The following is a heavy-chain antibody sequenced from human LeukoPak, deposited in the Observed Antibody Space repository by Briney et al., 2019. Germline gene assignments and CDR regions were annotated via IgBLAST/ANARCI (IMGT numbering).Heavy chain of an antibody. CDR3: ARGTGDSCKD. CDR1: GDSVSSNSAS. CDR2: TYYRSKRRN. D-gene: IGHD3-22*01. Sequence: SQTLSLTCAISGDSVSSNSASWNWIRPSPSRGLEWLGRTYYRSKRRNDYAVSVKSRITISPDTSKNQFSLQLNSVTPEDTAVYYCARGTGDSCKDWGLGTLVTVSS. J-gene: IGHJ4*02. V-gene: IGHV6-1*01.